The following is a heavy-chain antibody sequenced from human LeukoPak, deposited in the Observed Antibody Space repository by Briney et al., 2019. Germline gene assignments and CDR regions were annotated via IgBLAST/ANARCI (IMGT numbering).Heavy chain of an antibody. Sequence: ASVKVSCKASGYTFNNFNIDWIRQAPGQGLEWMGWINTKTGTPTYAQGFTGRFVFSLDISVTTAYLQISNLKAEDTAFYYCARRSPSADAFDIWGQGTMVTVSS. CDR3: ARRSPSADAFDI. J-gene: IGHJ3*02. CDR2: INTKTGTP. CDR1: GYTFNNFN. V-gene: IGHV7-4-1*02.